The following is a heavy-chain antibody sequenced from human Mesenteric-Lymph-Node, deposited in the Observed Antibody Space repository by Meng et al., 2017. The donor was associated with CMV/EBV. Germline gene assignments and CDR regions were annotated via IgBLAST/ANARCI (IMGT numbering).Heavy chain of an antibody. CDR2: IYYSGST. J-gene: IGHJ6*02. V-gene: IGHV4-38-2*01. D-gene: IGHD2-15*01. CDR1: GFTFSDYY. Sequence: ESLKISCAASGFTFSDYYMSWIRQAPGKGLEWIGSIYYSGSTYYNPSLKSRVTISVDTSKNQSSLKLSSVTAADTAVYYCARSLRDYSYGMDVWGQGTTVTVSS. CDR3: ARSLRDYSYGMDV.